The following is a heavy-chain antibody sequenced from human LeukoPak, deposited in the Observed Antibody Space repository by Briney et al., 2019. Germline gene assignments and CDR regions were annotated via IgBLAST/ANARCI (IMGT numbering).Heavy chain of an antibody. CDR1: GFIVSSNY. CDR2: LYSDGTT. CDR3: ASGLELDY. V-gene: IGHV3-53*01. J-gene: IGHJ4*02. Sequence: GGSLRLSCATSGFIVSSNYMSWVRQAPGKRLEWVSVLYSDGTTYYADSVKGRFTISRDNSKNTLFLQMNNLRAEDTAVYYCASGLELDYWGQGTLVTVSS.